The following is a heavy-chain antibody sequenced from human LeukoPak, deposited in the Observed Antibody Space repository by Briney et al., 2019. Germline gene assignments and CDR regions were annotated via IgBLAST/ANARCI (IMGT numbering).Heavy chain of an antibody. Sequence: KPSETLSLTCTVSGVSFSSYYWSWIRQPPGKGLELIGYMYDSGSTNYNPSLKSRVTISVDTSKNQFSLRLNSVTAADTAVYYCARHGGSYTFDLWGQGVLVTVSS. CDR3: ARHGGSYTFDL. CDR1: GVSFSSYY. D-gene: IGHD1-26*01. J-gene: IGHJ4*02. V-gene: IGHV4-59*01. CDR2: MYDSGST.